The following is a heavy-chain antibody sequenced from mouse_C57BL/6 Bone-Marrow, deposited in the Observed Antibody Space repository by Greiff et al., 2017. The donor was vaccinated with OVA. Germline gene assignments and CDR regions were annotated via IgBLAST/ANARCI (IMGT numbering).Heavy chain of an antibody. J-gene: IGHJ2*01. CDR3: ARKGGRGYYFDY. V-gene: IGHV2-2*01. D-gene: IGHD1-1*02. Sequence: VKLQESGPGLVQPSQSLSITCTVSGFSLTSYGVNWVRQSPGKGLEWLGVIWSGGSTDYNAAFISRLSMSKCNSKSQFCFKMNSLQADDTAVYYCARKGGRGYYFDYWGQGTTLTVSS. CDR1: GFSLTSYG. CDR2: IWSGGST.